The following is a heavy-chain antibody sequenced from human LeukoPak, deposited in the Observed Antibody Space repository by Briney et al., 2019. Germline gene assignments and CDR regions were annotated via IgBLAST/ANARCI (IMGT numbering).Heavy chain of an antibody. CDR1: GYTFINYG. CDR3: ARVEMATINGMDV. CDR2: ITPSGGST. D-gene: IGHD5-24*01. V-gene: IGHV1-46*01. J-gene: IGHJ6*02. Sequence: ASVKVSCKASGYTFINYGITWVRQAPGQGLEWMGIITPSGGSTNYAQKFQGRVTMTRDTSTTTVYMELSSLRSEDTAVYYCARVEMATINGMDVWGQGTTVTVSS.